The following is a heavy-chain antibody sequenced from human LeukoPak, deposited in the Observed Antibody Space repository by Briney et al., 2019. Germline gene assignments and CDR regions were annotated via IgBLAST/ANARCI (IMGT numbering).Heavy chain of an antibody. Sequence: PSETLSLTCAVYGVSFSGYYWSWIRQPPGKGLEWIGEINHSGSTNYTPSLKSRVTISVDTSKNQFSLKLSSVTAADTAVYYCASGGSKEQWHGIDYWGQGTLVTVSS. CDR1: GVSFSGYY. D-gene: IGHD6-19*01. J-gene: IGHJ4*02. CDR2: INHSGST. V-gene: IGHV4-34*01. CDR3: ASGGSKEQWHGIDY.